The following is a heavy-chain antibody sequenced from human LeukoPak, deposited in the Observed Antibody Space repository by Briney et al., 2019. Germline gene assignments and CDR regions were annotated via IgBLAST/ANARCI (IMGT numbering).Heavy chain of an antibody. CDR3: ARGADSGGYYYITY. Sequence: PSETLSLTCAVSGGSISSGGYSWSWIRQPPGKGLEWIGYIYHSGGTYYNPSFKNRVTISVDRSKNQFSLKLSSLTAADTAVYYCARGADSGGYYYITYWGQGTLVTVSS. CDR2: IYHSGGT. V-gene: IGHV4-30-2*01. D-gene: IGHD3-22*01. J-gene: IGHJ4*02. CDR1: GGSISSGGYS.